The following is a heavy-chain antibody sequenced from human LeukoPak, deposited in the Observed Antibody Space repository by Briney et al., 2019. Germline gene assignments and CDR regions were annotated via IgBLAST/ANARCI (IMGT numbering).Heavy chain of an antibody. CDR3: AKDAPAAVMGYFDL. D-gene: IGHD6-13*01. V-gene: IGHV3-23*01. Sequence: QPGGSLRLSCAASGFTFSSYAMSRVRQAPGKGLEWVSAISGSGDITYYADSVKGRFTISRDNSKNTLYLQMNSLRAEDTAVYYCAKDAPAAVMGYFDLWGRGALVSVSS. J-gene: IGHJ2*01. CDR1: GFTFSSYA. CDR2: ISGSGDIT.